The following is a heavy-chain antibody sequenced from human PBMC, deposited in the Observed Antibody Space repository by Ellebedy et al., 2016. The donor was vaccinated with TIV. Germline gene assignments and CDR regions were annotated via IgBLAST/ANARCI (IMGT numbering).Heavy chain of an antibody. CDR3: ARSPVEMATIGRYYYYGMDV. Sequence: ASVKVSCKAYGYTFTDYFMHWVRQAPGQGLEWMGWSNPTSGVTQYAPKFQGRVTMTRDTSISTAYMELSRLRSDDTAVYYCARSPVEMATIGRYYYYGMDVWGQGTTVTVSS. CDR1: GYTFTDYF. CDR2: SNPTSGVT. V-gene: IGHV1-2*02. D-gene: IGHD5-24*01. J-gene: IGHJ6*02.